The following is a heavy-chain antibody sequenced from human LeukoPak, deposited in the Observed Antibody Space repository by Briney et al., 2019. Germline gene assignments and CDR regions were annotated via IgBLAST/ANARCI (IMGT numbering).Heavy chain of an antibody. D-gene: IGHD3-9*01. CDR1: GGSFSGYY. V-gene: IGHV4-34*01. CDR2: INHSGST. J-gene: IGHJ3*02. CDR3: ARALRITIFWDAFDI. Sequence: PSETLSLTCAVYGGSFSGYYWSWIRQPPGKGLEWIGEINHSGSTNYNPSLKSRVTISVDTSKNQFSLKLTSVTAADTAVYYCARALRITIFWDAFDIWGQGTMFTVSS.